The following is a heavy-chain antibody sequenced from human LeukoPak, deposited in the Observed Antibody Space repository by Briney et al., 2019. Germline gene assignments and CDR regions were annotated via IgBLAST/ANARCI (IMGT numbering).Heavy chain of an antibody. CDR1: GGSISSSSDY. V-gene: IGHV4-39*01. D-gene: IGHD5-18*01. CDR3: ARVNTAMVDLDY. CDR2: IYYSGNT. Sequence: SETLSLTCTVSGGSISSSSDYWGWIRQPPGKGLEWIGSIYYSGNTYYNPSLKSRVTISVDTSKNQFSLKLSSVTAADTAVYYCARVNTAMVDLDYWGQGTLVTVSS. J-gene: IGHJ4*02.